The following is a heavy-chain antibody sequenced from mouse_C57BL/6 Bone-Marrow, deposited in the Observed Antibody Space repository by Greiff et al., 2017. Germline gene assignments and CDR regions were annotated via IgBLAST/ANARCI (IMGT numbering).Heavy chain of an antibody. V-gene: IGHV5-9*01. Sequence: EVQVVESGGGLVKPGGSLKLSCAASGFTFSSYTMSWVRQTPEKRLEWVATISGGGGNTSYPDSVKGRFTISRDNAENTRYLQMSSLRSEDTALYYCARHGGWCYFDYWGQGTTLTGSS. CDR3: ARHGGWCYFDY. CDR2: ISGGGGNT. D-gene: IGHD1-1*02. CDR1: GFTFSSYT. J-gene: IGHJ2*01.